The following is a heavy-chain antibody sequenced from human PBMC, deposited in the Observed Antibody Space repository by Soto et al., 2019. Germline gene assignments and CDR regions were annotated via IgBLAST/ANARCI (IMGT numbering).Heavy chain of an antibody. D-gene: IGHD4-17*01. CDR2: ITGSGDGT. J-gene: IGHJ3*01. CDR1: EFTFSTYA. CDR3: TRDPNGDYIGAFDF. V-gene: IGHV3-23*01. Sequence: DVQVLESGGGLVQPGGSLRLSCATSEFTFSTYAMTWVRQAPGEGLEWVSSITGSGDGTSYTDSVRGRFSISRDNSKNTLYLRMNSLRVEDTAVYYCTRDPNGDYIGAFDFWGQGILVTVPS.